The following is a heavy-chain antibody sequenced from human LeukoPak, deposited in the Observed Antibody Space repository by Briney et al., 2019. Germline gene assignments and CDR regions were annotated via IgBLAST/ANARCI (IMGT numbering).Heavy chain of an antibody. Sequence: PSETLSLTCAVSGGSISSGGYSWSWIRQPPGKGLEWIGYIYHSGSTYYNPSLKSRVTISVDRSKNEFSLKLSSVTAADTAVYYCAREGNFYDFWSGYYPYFDYWGQGTLVTVSS. J-gene: IGHJ4*02. V-gene: IGHV4-30-2*01. D-gene: IGHD3-3*01. CDR2: IYHSGST. CDR3: AREGNFYDFWSGYYPYFDY. CDR1: GGSISSGGYS.